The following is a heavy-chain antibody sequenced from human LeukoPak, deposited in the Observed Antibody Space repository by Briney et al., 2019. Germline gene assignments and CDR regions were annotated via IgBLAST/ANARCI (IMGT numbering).Heavy chain of an antibody. D-gene: IGHD3-22*01. V-gene: IGHV3-23*01. CDR1: GFTFTSFA. CDR2: ISGGGGIK. J-gene: IGHJ4*02. CDR3: GKQTRYDSPAGGRGFDF. Sequence: PGGSLRLSCEASGFTFTSFAMNWVRQAPGKGLEWVSGISGGGGIKYYAGSVQGRFTISRDNSKSTLFLEMSSLRADDTAIYYCGKQTRYDSPAGGRGFDFWGQGTLVTVSS.